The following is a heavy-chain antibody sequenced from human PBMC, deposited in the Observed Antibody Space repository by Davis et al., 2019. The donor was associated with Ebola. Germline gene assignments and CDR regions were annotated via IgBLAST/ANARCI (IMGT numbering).Heavy chain of an antibody. Sequence: ASVKVSCKVSGYSLTELSIHWVRQAPGKGLEWMGAFDPEDGEGIYAQKFQGRVTMTEDTSTNTAYMELTSLRSEDTAVYYCAMDDNSNSRYGMDVWGQGTTVTVSS. J-gene: IGHJ6*02. D-gene: IGHD4-11*01. CDR1: GYSLTELS. V-gene: IGHV1-24*01. CDR2: FDPEDGEG. CDR3: AMDDNSNSRYGMDV.